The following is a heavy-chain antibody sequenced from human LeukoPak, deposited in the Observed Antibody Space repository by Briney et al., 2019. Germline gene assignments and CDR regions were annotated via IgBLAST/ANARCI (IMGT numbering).Heavy chain of an antibody. V-gene: IGHV4-30-4*01. CDR2: IYYCGGT. J-gene: IGHJ4*02. Sequence: PSETLSLTCTVSGGSISSGDYYWSWIRQPPGKGLEWIGYIYYCGGTYYNPSLKSRVTISVDTSKNQFSLRLSSVTAADTAVYYCARGPESGYYDSSGYLPDYWGQGTLVTVSS. CDR1: GGSISSGDYY. D-gene: IGHD3-22*01. CDR3: ARGPESGYYDSSGYLPDY.